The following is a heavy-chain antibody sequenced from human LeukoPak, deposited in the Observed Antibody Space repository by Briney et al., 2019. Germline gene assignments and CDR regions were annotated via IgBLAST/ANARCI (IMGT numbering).Heavy chain of an antibody. J-gene: IGHJ5*02. CDR3: ARDVIVVVPAATPGNWFDP. Sequence: ASVKVSCKASGYTFTSYGISWVRQAPGQGLEWMGGIIPIFGTANYAQKFQGRVTITADESTSTAYMELSSLRSEDTAVYYCARDVIVVVPAATPGNWFDPWGQGTLVTVSS. CDR2: IIPIFGTA. D-gene: IGHD2-2*02. CDR1: GYTFTSYG. V-gene: IGHV1-69*13.